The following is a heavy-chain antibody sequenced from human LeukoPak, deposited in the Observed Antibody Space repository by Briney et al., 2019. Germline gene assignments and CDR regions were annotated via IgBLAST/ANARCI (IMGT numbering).Heavy chain of an antibody. V-gene: IGHV1-2*02. D-gene: IGHD1-7*01. CDR2: INPNSGGT. J-gene: IGHJ4*02. CDR1: GYTFTAYY. CDR3: ARETGVTGTTCDF. Sequence: ASVKVSCEASGYTFTAYYIHWVRQAPGQGLEWMGWINPNSGGTNYAQKSQGRVTMTRDTSISTAYMELTRLRSDDTAVYYCARETGVTGTTCDFWGQGTLVTVSS.